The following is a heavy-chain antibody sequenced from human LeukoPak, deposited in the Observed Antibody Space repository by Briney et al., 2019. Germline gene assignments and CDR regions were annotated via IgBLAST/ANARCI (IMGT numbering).Heavy chain of an antibody. D-gene: IGHD1-26*01. CDR1: GFTFNDFT. CDR3: ARDRGGSYSAIDY. V-gene: IGHV3-48*04. Sequence: PGGSLRLSCAASGFTFNDFTIHWVRHVAGKGLEWVSFISSSSSTIYYADSVKGRFTISRDNAKNSLYLQMNSLRAEDTAVYYCARDRGGSYSAIDYWGQGTLVTVSS. CDR2: ISSSSSTI. J-gene: IGHJ4*02.